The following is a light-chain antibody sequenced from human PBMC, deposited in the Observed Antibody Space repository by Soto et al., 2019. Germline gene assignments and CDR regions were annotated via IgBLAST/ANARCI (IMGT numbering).Light chain of an antibody. CDR3: QQRRSWQVT. Sequence: IVLTQSPGTLSLSPWERATLSCRASQSVSNNYLAWYQQKPGQAPRLLIYDASKRATGIPARFSGSGSGTNFTLTISSLEPEDFAVYYCQQRRSWQVTFGQGTRLEIK. V-gene: IGKV3D-20*02. CDR2: DAS. J-gene: IGKJ5*01. CDR1: QSVSNNY.